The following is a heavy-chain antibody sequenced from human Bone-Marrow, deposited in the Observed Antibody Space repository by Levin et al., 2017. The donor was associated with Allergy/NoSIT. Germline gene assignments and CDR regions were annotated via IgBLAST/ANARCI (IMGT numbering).Heavy chain of an antibody. J-gene: IGHJ3*02. V-gene: IGHV5-51*01. D-gene: IGHD2-2*01. Sequence: KTGESLKISCEASGYSFTSYWIGWVRQMPGKGLEWMGSIFPDDSDTKYSPSFQGQVTFSADKSISTAYLQWSSLKASDTAIYYCARRGYCSSTNCYWYAFEIWGQGTMVIVSS. CDR3: ARRGYCSSTNCYWYAFEI. CDR2: IFPDDSDT. CDR1: GYSFTSYW.